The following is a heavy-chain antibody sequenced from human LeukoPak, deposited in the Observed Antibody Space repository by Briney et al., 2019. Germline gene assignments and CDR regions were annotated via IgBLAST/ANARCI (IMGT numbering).Heavy chain of an antibody. J-gene: IGHJ4*02. Sequence: GGSLRLSCAASGFTFSSYWMSWVRQAPGKGLEWGANIKQDGSEKYYVDSVKGRFTISRDNAKNSLYLQMNSLRAEDTAVYYCARDRLYYYDSSGYLTGVDYWGQGTLVTVSS. CDR3: ARDRLYYYDSSGYLTGVDY. CDR1: GFTFSSYW. V-gene: IGHV3-7*01. D-gene: IGHD3-22*01. CDR2: IKQDGSEK.